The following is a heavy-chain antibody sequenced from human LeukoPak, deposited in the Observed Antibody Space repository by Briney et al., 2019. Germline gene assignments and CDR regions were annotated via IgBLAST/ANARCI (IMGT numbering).Heavy chain of an antibody. CDR3: ARSXSGXSXXHGAFEI. D-gene: IGHD5-12*01. V-gene: IGHV4-59*01. Sequence: SETLSLTCTVSGDSISNYFWSWIRQPPGKGLEWIAYIDYRGSTTYNPSLRSRITISVDTSRNQFSLKLTSVTAADTAVYYCARSXSGXSXXHGAFEIWGQGTMVTVSS. J-gene: IGHJ3*02. CDR2: IDYRGST. CDR1: GDSISNYF.